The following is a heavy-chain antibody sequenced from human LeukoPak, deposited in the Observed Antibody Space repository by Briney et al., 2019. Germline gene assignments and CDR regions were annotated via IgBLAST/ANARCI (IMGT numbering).Heavy chain of an antibody. J-gene: IGHJ3*02. CDR3: ARARIVGATRAFYI. D-gene: IGHD1-26*01. CDR2: IYSGGST. Sequence: RGSLRLSCAASGFTVSSNYMRWVRQAPGKGVWWVSVIYSGGSTYYADSVKGRFTISRDNSKNTLYLQMNSLRAEDTAVYYCARARIVGATRAFYIWGQGTMVTVSS. V-gene: IGHV3-53*01. CDR1: GFTVSSNY.